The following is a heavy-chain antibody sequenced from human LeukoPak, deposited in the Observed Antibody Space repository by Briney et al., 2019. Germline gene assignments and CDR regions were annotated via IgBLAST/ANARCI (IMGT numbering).Heavy chain of an antibody. V-gene: IGHV4-59*01. CDR2: IYYSGST. D-gene: IGHD4-23*01. CDR3: AREDYGGNSGEYYFDY. J-gene: IGHJ4*02. CDR1: GGSISSYY. Sequence: SETLSLTCTVSGGSISSYYWSWIRQPPGKGLEWIGYIYYSGSTNYNPSLKSRVTISVDTSKNQFSLKLSSVTAADTAVYYCAREDYGGNSGEYYFDYWGQGTLVTVSS.